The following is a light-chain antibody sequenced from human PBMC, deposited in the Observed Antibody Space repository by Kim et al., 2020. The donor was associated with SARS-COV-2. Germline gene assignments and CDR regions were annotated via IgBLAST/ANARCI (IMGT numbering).Light chain of an antibody. Sequence: AAVGDGVTITCQASQDISKYLNWYQQKPGKAPRLLIYGASNMETGAPSRCSGSGSGTHFTLTISSLQPEDIATYYCQHYDSMSAYTFGQGTKLEIK. J-gene: IGKJ2*01. V-gene: IGKV1-33*01. CDR3: QHYDSMSAYT. CDR1: QDISKY. CDR2: GAS.